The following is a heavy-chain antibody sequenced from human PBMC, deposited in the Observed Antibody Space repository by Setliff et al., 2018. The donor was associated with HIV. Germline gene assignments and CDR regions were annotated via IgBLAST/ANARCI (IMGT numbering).Heavy chain of an antibody. Sequence: ASVKVSCKASGYTFTSYDISWVRQAPGQGLEWMGWISAYNGNTNYAQKLQGRVTMTTDTSTGTAYMELRSLRSDDTAVYYCATDPDGGNSDGWGQGTLVTVS. J-gene: IGHJ4*02. CDR3: ATDPDGGNSDG. CDR2: ISAYNGNT. V-gene: IGHV1-18*01. D-gene: IGHD2-21*02. CDR1: GYTFTSYD.